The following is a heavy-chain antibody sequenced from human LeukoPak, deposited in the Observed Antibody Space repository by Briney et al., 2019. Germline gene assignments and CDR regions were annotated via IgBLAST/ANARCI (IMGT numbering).Heavy chain of an antibody. CDR2: IKGGNDVT. CDR1: GFTFNTYT. J-gene: IGHJ5*02. CDR3: VKGRDSGSSTWES. Sequence: GGSLRLSCAASGFTFNTYTMSWVRQTPGKGLEWVSGIKGGNDVTSYTDSVKGRFTISRDDSKNALYLQMNSLRVDDTALYYCVKGRDSGSSTWESWGQGTLVTVSS. V-gene: IGHV3-23*01. D-gene: IGHD3-22*01.